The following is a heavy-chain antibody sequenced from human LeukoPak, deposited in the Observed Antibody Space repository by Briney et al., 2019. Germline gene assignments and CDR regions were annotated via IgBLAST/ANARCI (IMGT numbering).Heavy chain of an antibody. CDR2: INSEGSST. J-gene: IGHJ4*02. Sequence: GGSLRLSCAASGFTFSSYWMHWVRQAPGKGLVWVSHINSEGSSTTYADSVKGRFTTSRDNAKNSVYLQMNSLRAEDTAVYYCARSGYTGYDSNIWGQGTLVTVSS. D-gene: IGHD5-12*01. CDR3: ARSGYTGYDSNI. CDR1: GFTFSSYW. V-gene: IGHV3-74*01.